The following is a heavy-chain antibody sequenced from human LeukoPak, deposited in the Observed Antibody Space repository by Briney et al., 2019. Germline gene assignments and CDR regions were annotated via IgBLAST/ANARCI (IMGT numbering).Heavy chain of an antibody. V-gene: IGHV1-8*01. J-gene: IGHJ4*02. CDR1: GYTFTSYD. CDR2: MNPNSGNT. Sequence: GASVKVSCKASGYTFTSYDINWVRQATGQGLEWMGWMNPNSGNTGYAQKFQGRVTMTRNTSISTAYMELSSLRSEDTAVYYCAREPIVGATTEFYFDYWGQGTLVTVSS. D-gene: IGHD1-26*01. CDR3: AREPIVGATTEFYFDY.